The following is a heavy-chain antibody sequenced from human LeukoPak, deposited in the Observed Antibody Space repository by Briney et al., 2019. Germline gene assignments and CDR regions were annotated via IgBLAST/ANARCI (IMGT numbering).Heavy chain of an antibody. Sequence: GASVKVSCKASGGTFSSYAISWVRQAPGQGLEWMGWINTNTGNPTYAQGFTGPFVFSLGTSVSTAYLQISSLKAEDTAVYYCARGHPQLPYWGQGTLVTVSS. J-gene: IGHJ4*02. D-gene: IGHD3-10*01. CDR1: GGTFSSYA. CDR3: ARGHPQLPY. V-gene: IGHV7-4-1*02. CDR2: INTNTGNP.